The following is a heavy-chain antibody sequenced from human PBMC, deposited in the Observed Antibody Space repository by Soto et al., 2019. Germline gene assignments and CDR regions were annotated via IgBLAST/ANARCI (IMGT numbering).Heavy chain of an antibody. CDR2: IYYSGST. CDR3: ARRVWGEMTTVTQTYYYYMDV. Sequence: PSETLSLTCTVSGGSISSYYWSWIRQPPGKGLEWIGYIYYSGSTNYNPSLKSRVTISVDTSKNQFSLKLSSVTAADTAVYYCARRVWGEMTTVTQTYYYYMDVWGKGTTVTVS. J-gene: IGHJ6*03. V-gene: IGHV4-59*01. CDR1: GGSISSYY. D-gene: IGHD4-17*01.